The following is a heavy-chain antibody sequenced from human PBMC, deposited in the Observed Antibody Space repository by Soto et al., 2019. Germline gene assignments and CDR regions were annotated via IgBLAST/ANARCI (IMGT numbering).Heavy chain of an antibody. V-gene: IGHV3-23*01. CDR1: GFTFSSYA. Sequence: GGSLRLSCAASGFTFSSYAMSWVRQAPGKGLEWVSAISGSGGSTYYADSVKGRFTISRDNSKNTLYLQMNSLRAEDTAVYYCAKNGFTFGGVAHSGPRRAEAYYYYYYMDVWGKGTTVTVSS. J-gene: IGHJ6*03. CDR3: AKNGFTFGGVAHSGPRRAEAYYYYYYMDV. D-gene: IGHD3-16*01. CDR2: ISGSGGST.